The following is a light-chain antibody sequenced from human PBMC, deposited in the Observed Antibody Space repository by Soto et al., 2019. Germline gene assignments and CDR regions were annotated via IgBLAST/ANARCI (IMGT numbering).Light chain of an antibody. CDR3: QRYNNWPLT. CDR1: QSLNSA. CDR2: GAS. Sequence: ESPGERATLSCRASQSLNSALAWYQQKPGQVPRLLIFGASSRATGVPARFSGSRSGPEFTLTINSLQSEDFAIYYCQRYNNWPLTFGGGTKVDIK. J-gene: IGKJ4*01. V-gene: IGKV3-15*01.